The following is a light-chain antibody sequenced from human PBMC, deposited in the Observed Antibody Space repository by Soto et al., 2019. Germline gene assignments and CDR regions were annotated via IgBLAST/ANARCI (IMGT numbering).Light chain of an antibody. V-gene: IGKV3-20*01. CDR2: GAS. Sequence: EIVLTQSPGTLSLSPGERATLSCRASQSVSNNYLAWYQQKPGQAPRLLIYGASSRATGIPDRFSGSGSGTDFTLTISRLEPEDFAVYYCQQYGSSPFTFSGGTKVDIK. CDR1: QSVSNNY. CDR3: QQYGSSPFT. J-gene: IGKJ4*01.